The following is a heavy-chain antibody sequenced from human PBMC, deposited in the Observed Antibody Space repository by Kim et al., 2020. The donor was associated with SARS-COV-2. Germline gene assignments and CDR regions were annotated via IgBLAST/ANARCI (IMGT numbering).Heavy chain of an antibody. V-gene: IGHV3-23*01. Sequence: GNTYYADSVKGRFTISRDNSKNTLYLQMNSLRAEDTALYYCAKGARPLDFWGQGTLVTVSS. J-gene: IGHJ4*02. CDR3: AKGARPLDF. CDR2: GNT.